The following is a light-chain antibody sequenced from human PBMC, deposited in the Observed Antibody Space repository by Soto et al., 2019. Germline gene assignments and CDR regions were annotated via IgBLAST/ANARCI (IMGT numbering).Light chain of an antibody. CDR3: QQYGSSLFT. Sequence: EIVLTQSPGTLSLSPGERATLSCSASQSVRSSYLAWYQQKPGQAPRLLIYGASSRATGIPDRFSGSGSGTAFTLTISRLEPEDFAVYYGQQYGSSLFTFAAGTKVDIK. J-gene: IGKJ3*01. V-gene: IGKV3-20*01. CDR1: QSVRSSY. CDR2: GAS.